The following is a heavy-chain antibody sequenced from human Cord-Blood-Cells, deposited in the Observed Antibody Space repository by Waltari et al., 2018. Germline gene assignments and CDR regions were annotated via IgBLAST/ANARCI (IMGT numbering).Heavy chain of an antibody. CDR3: ARARYNWNDGFDY. J-gene: IGHJ4*02. CDR2: VSPILGIA. D-gene: IGHD1-1*01. CDR1: GGTFSSYA. Sequence: QVQLVQSGAEVKKPGSSVKVSCKASGGTFSSYAISWVRQAPGQGLEWMGGVSPILGIANYAQKCQGRVTITADKSTSTAYMELSSLRSEDTAVYYCARARYNWNDGFDYWGQGTLVTVSS. V-gene: IGHV1-69*10.